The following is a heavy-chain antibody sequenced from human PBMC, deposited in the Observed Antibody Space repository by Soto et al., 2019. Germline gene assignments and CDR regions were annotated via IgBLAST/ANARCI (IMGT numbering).Heavy chain of an antibody. CDR1: GGTFNSFV. J-gene: IGHJ4*02. D-gene: IGHD1-1*01. CDR2: FIPIFGTS. CDR3: ARESRDGYNSADY. V-gene: IGHV1-69*13. Sequence: ASVKVSCKSSGGTFNSFVITWVRQAPGQGLEWMGGFIPIFGTSNYAQKFQGRVTITADESTSTAYMELSSLRIGDTAVYYCARESRDGYNSADYWGQGTLVTVSS.